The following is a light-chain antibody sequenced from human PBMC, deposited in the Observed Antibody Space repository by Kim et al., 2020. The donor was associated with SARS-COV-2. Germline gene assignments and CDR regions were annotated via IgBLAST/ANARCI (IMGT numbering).Light chain of an antibody. V-gene: IGLV3-21*03. CDR1: NIRSKS. J-gene: IGLJ2*01. CDR3: QVWDTSRVV. Sequence: SYELTQPPSVSVAPGKTARITCGGNNIRSKSVQWYQQKPGQAPVVVVYNDSDRPSGIPERFSGSNSGNTATLTISRVEAGDEADYYCQVWDTSRVVFGGGPQMTVL. CDR2: NDS.